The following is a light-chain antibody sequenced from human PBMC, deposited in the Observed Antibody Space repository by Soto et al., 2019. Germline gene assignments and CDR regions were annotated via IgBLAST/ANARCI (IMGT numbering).Light chain of an antibody. CDR3: AAWDDSLSGRV. Sequence: QSVLTQPASTSGAPGQRVTISCSGSRSNIGSNSVYWYQQFPGTAPKLLIYRTDQRPSGVPDRFSGSKSGTSGSLAISGLRAEDEADYYCAAWDDSLSGRVFGGGTELTVL. V-gene: IGLV1-47*01. CDR1: RSNIGSNS. CDR2: RTD. J-gene: IGLJ3*02.